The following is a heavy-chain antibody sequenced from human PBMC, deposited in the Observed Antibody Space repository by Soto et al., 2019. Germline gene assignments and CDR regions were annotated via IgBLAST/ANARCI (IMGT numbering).Heavy chain of an antibody. Sequence: VQLVQSGAEVKKPGASVKVSCKSSGDSFNDYYLHWVRQAPGQGIEWMGWINPNSGVTKYAQKFQGWVTMTRDTSIRTVYMELSRLRSDDTAVYYCARESGGATATLDYYYFYMDVWGKGTTVTVSS. CDR2: INPNSGVT. CDR3: ARESGGATATLDYYYFYMDV. D-gene: IGHD5-12*01. CDR1: GDSFNDYY. J-gene: IGHJ6*03. V-gene: IGHV1-2*04.